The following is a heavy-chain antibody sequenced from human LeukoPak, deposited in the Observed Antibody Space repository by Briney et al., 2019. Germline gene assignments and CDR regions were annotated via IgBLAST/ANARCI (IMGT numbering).Heavy chain of an antibody. D-gene: IGHD2-2*01. CDR1: GGSISSYY. Sequence: SETLSLTCTVSGGSISSYYWSWIRQPPGKGLEWIGYIYHSGSTNYNPSLKSRATILVDRSKNQFSLKLSSVTAADTAVYYCARGGPLVPADYWGQGTLVTVSS. CDR3: ARGGPLVPADY. J-gene: IGHJ4*02. CDR2: IYHSGST. V-gene: IGHV4-59*12.